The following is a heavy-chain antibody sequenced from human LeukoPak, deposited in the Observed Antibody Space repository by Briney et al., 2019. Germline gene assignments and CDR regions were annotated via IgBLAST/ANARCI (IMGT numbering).Heavy chain of an antibody. J-gene: IGHJ4*02. CDR3: ARDDGYGSALLGY. D-gene: IGHD2-15*01. V-gene: IGHV4-59*01. Sequence: SETLSLTCAVSGGSFSGYYWSWIRQPPGKGLEWIGYIYYSGSTNYNPSLKSRVTISVDTSKNQFSLKLSSVTAADTAVYYCARDDGYGSALLGYWGQGTLVTVSS. CDR2: IYYSGST. CDR1: GGSFSGYY.